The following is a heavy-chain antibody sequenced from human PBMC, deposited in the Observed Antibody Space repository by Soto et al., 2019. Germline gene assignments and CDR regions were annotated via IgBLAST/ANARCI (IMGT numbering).Heavy chain of an antibody. CDR1: GYSFTSHG. V-gene: IGHV1-18*01. J-gene: IGHJ6*03. CDR3: ARMVRGSNIDDYHYIDA. Sequence: QVQLVQSGAEVKKPGASVKVSCKASGYSFTSHGISWVRQAPGQGLEWMGWISGNSGDTNYAQKLQGRVSVTTDTSTSTAYMELRSLRSEDTAVYYCARMVRGSNIDDYHYIDAWGKGTTVTVSS. CDR2: ISGNSGDT. D-gene: IGHD3-10*01.